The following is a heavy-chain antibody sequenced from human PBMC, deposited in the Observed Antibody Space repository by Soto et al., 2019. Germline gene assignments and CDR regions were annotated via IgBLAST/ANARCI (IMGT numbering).Heavy chain of an antibody. Sequence: GSVKVCFKASGYPFTGHYIHLVRQAPEQGPEWMGEIGPESGATRYAQKFQGRVTMTRDMSITTVYMELNNLSPDDTAVYYCGRGRSGQIVVFYWGQGTPVTSPQ. J-gene: IGHJ4*02. D-gene: IGHD1-26*01. CDR3: GRGRSGQIVVFY. CDR2: IGPESGAT. V-gene: IGHV1-2*02. CDR1: GYPFTGHY.